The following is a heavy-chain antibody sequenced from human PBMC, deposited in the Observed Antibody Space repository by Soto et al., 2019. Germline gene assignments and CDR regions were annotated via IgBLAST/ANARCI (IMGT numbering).Heavy chain of an antibody. CDR2: ISSSGSTI. Sequence: PGGSLRLSCAASGFTFSSYEMNWVRQAPGKGLEWVSYISSSGSTIYYADSVKGRFTISRDNSKNTLYLQMNSLRAEDTAVYYFARDSGSNYDCMDVWGQGTTVTVSS. J-gene: IGHJ6*02. V-gene: IGHV3-48*03. CDR3: ARDSGSNYDCMDV. CDR1: GFTFSSYE. D-gene: IGHD3-10*01.